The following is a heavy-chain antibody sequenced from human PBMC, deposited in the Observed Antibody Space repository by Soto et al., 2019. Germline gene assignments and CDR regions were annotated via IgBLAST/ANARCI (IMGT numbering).Heavy chain of an antibody. CDR1: GFTFSTYG. V-gene: IGHV3-30*18. CDR3: AKDLEEYNYEYNFDY. J-gene: IGHJ4*02. CDR2: ISFEESNT. Sequence: QVQLVESGGGVVQAGGSLRLSCAASGFTFSTYGMHWVRQAPGKGLEWVAVISFEESNTFYADSVKGRCTISRDYSKNTLYLQMDSLRAEDTAVYYCAKDLEEYNYEYNFDYWGQGTLVTVSS. D-gene: IGHD1-1*01.